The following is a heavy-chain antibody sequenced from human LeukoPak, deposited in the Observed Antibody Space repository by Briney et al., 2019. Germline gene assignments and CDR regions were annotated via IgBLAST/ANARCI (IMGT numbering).Heavy chain of an antibody. J-gene: IGHJ3*02. CDR1: GYSISSSSYY. V-gene: IGHV4-39*01. CDR2: IYYSGST. CDR3: ARKGVRWLQSSPDDAFDI. Sequence: PSETLSLTCTVSGYSISSSSYYWGWIRQPPGKGLEWIGSIYYSGSTYYNPSLKSRVTISVDTSKNQFSLKLSSVTAADTAVYYCARKGVRWLQSSPDDAFDIWGQGTMVTVSS. D-gene: IGHD5-24*01.